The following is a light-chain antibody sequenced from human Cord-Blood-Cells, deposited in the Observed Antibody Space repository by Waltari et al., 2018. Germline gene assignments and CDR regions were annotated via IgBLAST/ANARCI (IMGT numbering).Light chain of an antibody. CDR3: QQYGSSIT. CDR1: PSVSSSY. CDR2: GAS. Sequence: EIVLTQSSGTLSLSPGERATLSCRASPSVSSSYLAWYQQKPGQAPRLLIYGASSRATGIPDRFSGSGSGTDFTLTISRLEPEDFAVYYCQQYGSSITCGQGTRLEIK. J-gene: IGKJ5*01. V-gene: IGKV3-20*01.